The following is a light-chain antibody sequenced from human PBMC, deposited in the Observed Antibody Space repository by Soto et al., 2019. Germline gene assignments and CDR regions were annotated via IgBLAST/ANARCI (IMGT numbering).Light chain of an antibody. J-gene: IGKJ1*01. V-gene: IGKV3-20*01. Sequence: EIVLTQSPGTLSLSPGDGATLSCRASQSVSSGYLAWYQQKPGQAPRLLIYGASRRATGIPDRFSGSGSGTGFTLSISRLEPEDFAVYWCQHYGNSPTFGQGTKV. CDR2: GAS. CDR1: QSVSSGY. CDR3: QHYGNSPT.